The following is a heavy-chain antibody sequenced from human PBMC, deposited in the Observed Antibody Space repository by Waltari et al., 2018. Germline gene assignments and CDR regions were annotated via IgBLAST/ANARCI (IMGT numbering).Heavy chain of an antibody. CDR3: ARVYGDWGPYAFDI. CDR1: GGSISSGGYY. CDR2: IYYSGST. V-gene: IGHV4-31*03. J-gene: IGHJ3*02. D-gene: IGHD4-17*01. Sequence: QVQLQESGPGLVKPSQTLSLTCTVSGGSISSGGYYWSWIRQHPGKGLEWIGYIYYSGSTYYNPSLNSRVTISVDTSKNQFSLRLSSVTAADTAVYYCARVYGDWGPYAFDIWGQGTMVTVSS.